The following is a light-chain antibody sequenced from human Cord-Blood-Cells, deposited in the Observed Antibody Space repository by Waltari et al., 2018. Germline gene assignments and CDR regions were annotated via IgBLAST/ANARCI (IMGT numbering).Light chain of an antibody. Sequence: QSALTQPASVSGSPGQSITISCTGTSSAVASSNLVSWYQQHPGKAPKLMIYEVSKRPSGVSNRFSGSKSGNTASLTISGLQAEDEADYYCCSYAGSSTFVVFGGGTKLTVL. CDR1: SSAVASSNL. CDR2: EVS. V-gene: IGLV2-23*02. J-gene: IGLJ2*01. CDR3: CSYAGSSTFVV.